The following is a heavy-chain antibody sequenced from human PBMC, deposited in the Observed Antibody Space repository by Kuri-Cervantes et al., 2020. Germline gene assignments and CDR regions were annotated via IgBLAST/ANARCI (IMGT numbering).Heavy chain of an antibody. V-gene: IGHV3-53*05. CDR2: FYTGGST. CDR1: GFTISSNY. J-gene: IGHJ3*02. CDR3: ASGGLQKDAFDI. D-gene: IGHD5-24*01. Sequence: GESLKISCAASGFTISSNYMSWVRQAPGKGLEWVSVFYTGGSTFYADSVKGRFTISRDNAKNSLYLQMNSLRAEDTAVYYCASGGLQKDAFDIWGQGTMVTVSS.